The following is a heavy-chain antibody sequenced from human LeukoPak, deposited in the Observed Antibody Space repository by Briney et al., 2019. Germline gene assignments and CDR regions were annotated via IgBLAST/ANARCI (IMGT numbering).Heavy chain of an antibody. CDR3: ASGSSGWYYPHGDWFDP. Sequence: GASVKVSCKASGYSLSSNFIHWVRQAPGQGLEWMGWINPNSGGTNYAQKFQGRVTMTRDTSISTAYMELSRLRSDDTAVYYCASGSSGWYYPHGDWFDPWGQGTLVTVSS. D-gene: IGHD6-19*01. V-gene: IGHV1-2*02. CDR1: GYSLSSNF. CDR2: INPNSGGT. J-gene: IGHJ5*02.